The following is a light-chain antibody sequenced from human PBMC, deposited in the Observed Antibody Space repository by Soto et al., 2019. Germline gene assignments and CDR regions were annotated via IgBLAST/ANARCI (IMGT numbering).Light chain of an antibody. J-gene: IGKJ5*01. V-gene: IGKV1-5*03. CDR2: KAS. Sequence: DIQRAQSPSTLSGSVGDRVTIACRASQTISSWLAWYQQKPGKAPKLLIYKASTLKSGVPSRFSGSGSGTDFTLTISSLQPEDFATYYCQQLNSYPITFGQGTRLEIK. CDR1: QTISSW. CDR3: QQLNSYPIT.